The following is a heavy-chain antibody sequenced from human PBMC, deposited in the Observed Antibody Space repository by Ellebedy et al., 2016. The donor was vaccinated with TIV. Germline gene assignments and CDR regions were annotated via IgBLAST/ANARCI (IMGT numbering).Heavy chain of an antibody. D-gene: IGHD3-3*01. Sequence: PGGSLRLSCGASGFTFTGDWMAWVRQAPGKGLEWVANIKPDGTEKYYVDSVKGRFTISRDNAKNSLFLQMDSLQAEDTAVYYCAAGFGTYYWGQGTRVTVSS. CDR1: GFTFTGDW. J-gene: IGHJ4*02. V-gene: IGHV3-7*01. CDR2: IKPDGTEK. CDR3: AAGFGTYY.